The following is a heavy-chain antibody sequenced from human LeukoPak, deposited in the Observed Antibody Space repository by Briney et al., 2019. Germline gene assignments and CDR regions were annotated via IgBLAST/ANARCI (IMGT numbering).Heavy chain of an antibody. V-gene: IGHV4-59*08. J-gene: IGHJ4*02. CDR2: ISYDGST. Sequence: SETLSLTCTVSGASISYSFWSWIRQPPGKGLEWIGYISYDGSTNYNASLMSRVTMSLDMSKNQFSLRLSSVSAADTAVYYCARHQAYSTYDYWGQGTLVTVSS. CDR1: GASISYSF. D-gene: IGHD2-2*01. CDR3: ARHQAYSTYDY.